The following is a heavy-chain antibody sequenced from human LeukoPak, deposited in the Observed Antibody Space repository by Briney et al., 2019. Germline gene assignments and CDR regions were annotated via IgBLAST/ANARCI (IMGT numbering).Heavy chain of an antibody. D-gene: IGHD2/OR15-2a*01. V-gene: IGHV1-69*13. J-gene: IGHJ4*02. CDR3: ARARTLNSTPIDY. CDR2: IIPIFGTA. Sequence: GASVKVSCKASGGTFSSYAISWVRQAPGQGLEWMGGIIPIFGTANYAQKLQGRVTITADESTSTAYMELSSLRSEDTAVYYCARARTLNSTPIDYWGQGTLVTVSS. CDR1: GGTFSSYA.